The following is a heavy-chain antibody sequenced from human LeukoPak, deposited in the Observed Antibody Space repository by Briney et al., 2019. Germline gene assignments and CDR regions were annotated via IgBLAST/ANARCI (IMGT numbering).Heavy chain of an antibody. D-gene: IGHD1-26*01. CDR1: GGTFSSYA. CDR2: IIPIFGTA. CDR3: ARVAARYWEKGANWFDP. V-gene: IGHV1-69*05. J-gene: IGHJ5*02. Sequence: ASVKVSCKASGGTFSSYAISWVRQAPGQGLEWMGRIIPIFGTANYAQKFQGRVTITTDESTSTAYMELSSLRSEDTAVYYRARVAARYWEKGANWFDPWGQGTLVTVSS.